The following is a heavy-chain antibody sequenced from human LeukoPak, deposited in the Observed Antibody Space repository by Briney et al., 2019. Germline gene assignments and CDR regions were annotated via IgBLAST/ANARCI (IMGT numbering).Heavy chain of an antibody. D-gene: IGHD2-15*01. CDR1: GGSISSGGYY. J-gene: IGHJ5*02. CDR2: IYYSGST. V-gene: IGHV4-31*03. Sequence: SETLSLTCTVSGGSISSGGYYWSWIRQHPGKGLEWIGYIYYSGSTYYNPSLKSRVTISVDTSKNQFSLKLSSVTAADTAVYYCASSTPAGYCSGGSCYEWFDPWGQGTLVTVSS. CDR3: ASSTPAGYCSGGSCYEWFDP.